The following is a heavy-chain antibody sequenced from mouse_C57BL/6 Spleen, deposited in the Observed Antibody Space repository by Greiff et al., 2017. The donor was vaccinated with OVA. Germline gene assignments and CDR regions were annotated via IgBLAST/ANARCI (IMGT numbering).Heavy chain of an antibody. CDR1: GYTFTDYY. D-gene: IGHD1-1*01. CDR2: INPYNGGT. CDR3: ARSIVYYGSSYGY. V-gene: IGHV1-19*01. Sequence: EVQLQQSGPVLVKPGASVKMSCKASGYTFTDYYMNWVKQSHGKSLEWIGVINPYNGGTSYNQKFKGKATLTVDKSSSTAYMELNSLTSEDSAVYYCARSIVYYGSSYGYWGQGTTLTVSS. J-gene: IGHJ2*01.